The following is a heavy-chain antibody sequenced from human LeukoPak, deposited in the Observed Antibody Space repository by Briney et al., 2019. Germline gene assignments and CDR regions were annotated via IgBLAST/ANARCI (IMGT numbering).Heavy chain of an antibody. V-gene: IGHV1-69*01. CDR2: IIPIFGTA. D-gene: IGHD2-2*02. Sequence: ASVKVSXKASGGTFSSYAISWVRQAPGQGLEWIGGIIPIFGTANYAQKFQGRVTITADESTSTAYMELSSLRSEDTAVYYCARDHCSSTSCYTSYWGQGTLVTVSS. CDR3: ARDHCSSTSCYTSY. J-gene: IGHJ4*02. CDR1: GGTFSSYA.